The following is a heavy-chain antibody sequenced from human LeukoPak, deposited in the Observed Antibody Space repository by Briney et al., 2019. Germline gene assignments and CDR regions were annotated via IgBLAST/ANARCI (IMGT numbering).Heavy chain of an antibody. CDR2: IWYDGSNK. CDR3: AKDHYSGSYSPFDY. J-gene: IGHJ4*02. CDR1: GFTFSSYG. D-gene: IGHD1-26*01. V-gene: IGHV3-33*06. Sequence: GGSLRLSCATSGFTFSSYGMHWVRQAPGKGLEWVAVIWYDGSNKYYADSVKGRFTISRDNSKNTLYLQMNSLRAEDTAVYCCAKDHYSGSYSPFDYWGQGTLVTVSS.